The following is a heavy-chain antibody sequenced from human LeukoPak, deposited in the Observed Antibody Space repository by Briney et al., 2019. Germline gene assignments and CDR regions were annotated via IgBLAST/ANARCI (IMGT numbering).Heavy chain of an antibody. CDR2: ISAYNGNT. CDR1: GYTFTSYG. J-gene: IGHJ4*02. Sequence: ASVKVSCKASGYTFTSYGISWVRQAPGQGLEWMGWISAYNGNTNYAQKLQGRVTMTTDTSTTTAYMELRSLRSDNTAVYYCARDSVQYYYKSSGFYSWGEGTLVTVSS. CDR3: ARDSVQYYYKSSGFYS. V-gene: IGHV1-18*01. D-gene: IGHD3-22*01.